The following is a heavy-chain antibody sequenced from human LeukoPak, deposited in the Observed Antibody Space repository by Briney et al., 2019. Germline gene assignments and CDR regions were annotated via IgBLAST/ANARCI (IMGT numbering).Heavy chain of an antibody. V-gene: IGHV1-8*01. J-gene: IGHJ5*02. CDR1: GYTFTSYD. CDR2: MNPNSGNT. CDR3: ARGRPSSSWIQNWSDP. D-gene: IGHD6-13*01. Sequence: ASVKVSCKASGYTFTSYDINWVRQATGQGLEWMGWMNPNSGNTGYAQKFQGRVTMTRNTSISTAYMELSSLRSEDTAVYYCARGRPSSSWIQNWSDPWGQGTLVTVSS.